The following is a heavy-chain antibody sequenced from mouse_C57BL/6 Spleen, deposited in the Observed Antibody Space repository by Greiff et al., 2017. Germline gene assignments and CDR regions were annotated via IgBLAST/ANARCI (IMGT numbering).Heavy chain of an antibody. CDR1: GFTFSSYA. Sequence: DVQLVESGGGLVKPGGSLKLSCAASGFTFSSYAMSWVRQTPEKRLEWVATISDGGSYTYYPDNVKGRFTISRDNAKNNLYLQMSHLKSEDTAMYYCARGGGNYVYWGQGTLVTVSA. CDR2: ISDGGSYT. J-gene: IGHJ3*01. CDR3: ARGGGNYVY. V-gene: IGHV5-4*01. D-gene: IGHD2-1*01.